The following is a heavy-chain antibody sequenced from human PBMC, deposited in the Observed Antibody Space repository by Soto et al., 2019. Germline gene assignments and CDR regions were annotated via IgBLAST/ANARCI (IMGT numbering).Heavy chain of an antibody. CDR3: AKDRGLAESGRWSHYYYGMDV. D-gene: IGHD1-26*01. CDR2: ISSDGSSK. J-gene: IGHJ6*02. CDR1: GFTLTNHG. V-gene: IGHV3-30*18. Sequence: QVQLLESGGGVVQPWRSLRLSCVASGFTLTNHGMHWVRQAPGQGLEWVAFISSDGSSKYYGDSVRGRFTISRDNSKNTLFLEMKSLRSEDTAVYYCAKDRGLAESGRWSHYYYGMDVWGQGTTVTVSS.